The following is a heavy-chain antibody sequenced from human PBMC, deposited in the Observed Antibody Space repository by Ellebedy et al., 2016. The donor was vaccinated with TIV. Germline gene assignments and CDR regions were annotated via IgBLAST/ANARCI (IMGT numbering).Heavy chain of an antibody. CDR1: GLTFSSYA. Sequence: GGSLRLSCAASGLTFSSYAMNRVRQAPGKGLEWVSGISSSGDNTYYADSVKGRFTITRDNSKNTLYLQMNSLRAEDTAVYYCAKGGYSSSWYCLNDWGQGTLVTV. J-gene: IGHJ4*02. D-gene: IGHD6-13*01. V-gene: IGHV3-23*01. CDR2: ISSSGDNT. CDR3: AKGGYSSSWYCLND.